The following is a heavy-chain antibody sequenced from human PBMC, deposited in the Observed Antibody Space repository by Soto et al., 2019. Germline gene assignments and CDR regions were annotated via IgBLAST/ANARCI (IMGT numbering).Heavy chain of an antibody. CDR2: IYSGGST. D-gene: IGHD4-17*01. CDR3: ARGPDYGGNSGYFQH. Sequence: PWGSLRVPWAPSLFTLSINYMSRVRQAPGKGLELVSVIYSGGSTYYADSVKGRFSISRDNSKNTLYPQMNSLRAEDTAVYYCARGPDYGGNSGYFQHWGQGTLVTVSS. J-gene: IGHJ1*01. CDR1: LFTLSINY. V-gene: IGHV3-53*01.